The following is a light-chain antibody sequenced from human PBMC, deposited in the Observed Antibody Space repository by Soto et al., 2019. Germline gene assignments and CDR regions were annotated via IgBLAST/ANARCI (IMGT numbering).Light chain of an antibody. CDR2: EGD. CDR3: CSYAGSNTYV. J-gene: IGLJ1*01. V-gene: IGLV2-23*01. Sequence: ALTQPASVSGSPGQSITLFCTGTSSDVGNYNLVSWYQHHPGEAPQLIVFEGDKRPSGVSNRFSASKSGNTASLTISGLQAEDEADYYCCSYAGSNTYVFGTGTKLTVL. CDR1: SSDVGNYNL.